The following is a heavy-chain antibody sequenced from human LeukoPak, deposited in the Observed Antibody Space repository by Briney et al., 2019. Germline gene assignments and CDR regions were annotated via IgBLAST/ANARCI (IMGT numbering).Heavy chain of an antibody. CDR1: GFTLSTYW. CDR3: ARGSWSAADTNIDY. J-gene: IGHJ4*02. CDR2: MNSDGSRT. Sequence: GGSLRLSCAASGFTLSTYWKHWVRHGPGQGLVWVSHMNSDGSRTTYADSVKGRFTISRDNTTNTLYLQKNTPRVEATAVYNFARGSWSAADTNIDYWGQGTLVTVSS. V-gene: IGHV3-74*01. D-gene: IGHD6-13*01.